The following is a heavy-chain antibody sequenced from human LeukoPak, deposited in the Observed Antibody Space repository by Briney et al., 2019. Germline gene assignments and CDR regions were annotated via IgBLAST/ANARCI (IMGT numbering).Heavy chain of an antibody. V-gene: IGHV1-69*04. CDR2: IIPILGIA. Sequence: GSSVKVSCKASGGTFSSYAISWVRQAPGQGLEWMGRIIPILGIANYAQKFQGRVTITADKSTSTAYMELSSLRSEDTAVYYCARDQLPYGGKDYWGQGTLVTVSS. CDR1: GGTFSSYA. J-gene: IGHJ4*02. CDR3: ARDQLPYGGKDY. D-gene: IGHD4-23*01.